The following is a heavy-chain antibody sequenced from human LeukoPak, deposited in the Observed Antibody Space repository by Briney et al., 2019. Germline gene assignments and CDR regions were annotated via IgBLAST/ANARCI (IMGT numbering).Heavy chain of an antibody. V-gene: IGHV3-30*02. Sequence: LAGGSLRLSCAASGFTFSSYAMHWVRQAPGKGLEWVAFIRYDGSNKYYADSVKGRFTISRDNSKNTLYLQMNSLRAEDTAVCYCAKDRHSSSWDLGFDYWGQGTLVTVSS. D-gene: IGHD6-13*01. CDR2: IRYDGSNK. J-gene: IGHJ4*02. CDR3: AKDRHSSSWDLGFDY. CDR1: GFTFSSYA.